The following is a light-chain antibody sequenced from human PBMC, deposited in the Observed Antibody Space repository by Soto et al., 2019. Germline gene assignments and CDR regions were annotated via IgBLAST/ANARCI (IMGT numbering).Light chain of an antibody. J-gene: IGKJ1*01. CDR2: WAS. CDR1: QSVLYNSNNKNY. CDR3: QQYYSTPKWT. V-gene: IGKV4-1*01. Sequence: DIVMTQSPDSLAVSLGERATINCKSSQSVLYNSNNKNYVAWYQQKPGQPPKLLIYWASTRESGVPDRFSGSGSGTDFTLTISSLQAEDVAVYYCQQYYSTPKWTFGQGTKVDIK.